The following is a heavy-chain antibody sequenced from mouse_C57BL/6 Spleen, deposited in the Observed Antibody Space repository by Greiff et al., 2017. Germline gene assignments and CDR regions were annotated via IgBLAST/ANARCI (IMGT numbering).Heavy chain of an antibody. D-gene: IGHD1-1*01. CDR3: ARDRYYGSSRYFDY. J-gene: IGHJ2*01. Sequence: EVKLMESGGGLVKPGGSLKLSCAASGFTFSSYAMSWVRQTPEKRLEWVATISDGGSYTYYPDNVKGRFTISRDNAKNNLYLQMSHLKAEDTAMYYCARDRYYGSSRYFDYWGQGTTLTVSS. CDR1: GFTFSSYA. V-gene: IGHV5-4*01. CDR2: ISDGGSYT.